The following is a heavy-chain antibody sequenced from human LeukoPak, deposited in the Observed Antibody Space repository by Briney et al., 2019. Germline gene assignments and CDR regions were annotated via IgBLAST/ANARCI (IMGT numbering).Heavy chain of an antibody. V-gene: IGHV3-23*01. CDR2: ISGSGGST. J-gene: IGHJ6*02. D-gene: IGHD2-2*01. CDR1: GFTFSSYA. Sequence: GGSLRLSCAASGFTFSSYAMSWVRQAPGKGLEWVSAISGSGGSTYYADSVKGRFTISRDNAKNSLYLQMNSLRAEDTALYYCAKDKTPRTRYYYYYGMDVWGQGTTVTVSS. CDR3: AKDKTPRTRYYYYYGMDV.